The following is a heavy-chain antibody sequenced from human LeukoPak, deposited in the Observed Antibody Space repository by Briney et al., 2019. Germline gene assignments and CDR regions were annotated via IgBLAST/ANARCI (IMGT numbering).Heavy chain of an antibody. D-gene: IGHD2-2*02. V-gene: IGHV1-24*01. CDR3: ATSLCSSTSCYTENFDY. CDR2: FDPEDGET. CDR1: GYTLTELS. Sequence: ASVEVSCKVSGYTLTELSMHWVRQAPGKGLEWMGGFDPEDGETIYAQKFQGRVTMTEDTSTDTAYMELSSLRSEDTAVYYCATSLCSSTSCYTENFDYWGQGTLVTVSS. J-gene: IGHJ4*02.